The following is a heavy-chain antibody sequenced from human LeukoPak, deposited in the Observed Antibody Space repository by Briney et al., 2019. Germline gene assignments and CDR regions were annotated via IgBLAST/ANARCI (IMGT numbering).Heavy chain of an antibody. CDR2: ISAYNGNT. Sequence: GASVKVSCKASGYTFTSYGISWVRQAPGQGLEWMGWISAYNGNTNYAQKFQGRVTMTRDTSISTAYMELSRLRSDDTAVYYCARGDSYGYPAYYYYMDVWGKGTTVTISS. J-gene: IGHJ6*03. CDR1: GYTFTSYG. V-gene: IGHV1-18*01. D-gene: IGHD5-18*01. CDR3: ARGDSYGYPAYYYYMDV.